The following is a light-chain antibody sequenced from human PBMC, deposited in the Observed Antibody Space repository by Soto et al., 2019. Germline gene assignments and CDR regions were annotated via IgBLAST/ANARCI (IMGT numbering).Light chain of an antibody. V-gene: IGLV2-14*01. CDR1: TSDVGGYNL. J-gene: IGLJ2*01. CDR3: NSYTNSSAVV. CDR2: EVT. Sequence: QSALTQPASVSGSPGQSITISCSGTTSDVGGYNLVSWYQQHTAKAPKLLVYEVTNRPSGVSDRFSGSKSGNTASLTISGLQAEDEADYYCNSYTNSSAVVFGGGTKVTVL.